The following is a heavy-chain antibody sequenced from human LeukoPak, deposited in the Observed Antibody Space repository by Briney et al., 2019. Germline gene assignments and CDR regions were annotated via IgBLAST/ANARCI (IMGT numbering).Heavy chain of an antibody. CDR3: AREPRGSGSYYNGGFDY. CDR2: IYYSGST. D-gene: IGHD3-10*01. J-gene: IGHJ4*02. CDR1: GGSISSYY. V-gene: IGHV4-59*01. Sequence: PSETLSLTCTVSGGSISSYYWSWIRQPPGKGLGWIGYIYYSGSTNYNPSLKSRVTISVDTSKNQFSLKLSSVTAADTAVYYCAREPRGSGSYYNGGFDYWGQGTLVTVSS.